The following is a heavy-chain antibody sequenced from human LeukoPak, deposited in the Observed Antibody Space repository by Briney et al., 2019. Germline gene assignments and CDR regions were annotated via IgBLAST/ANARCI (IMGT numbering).Heavy chain of an antibody. Sequence: GGSLCPSGAVSVFTVSNNYMSGVRQAPGKGREWVSIIYSGNTTYHADSVKGRFTISRGNSRNTLHLQMSSLRAEDTAVYYCARGDFWRAYYNAWGRGTVVTVSS. CDR3: ARGDFWRAYYNA. CDR1: VFTVSNNY. J-gene: IGHJ2*01. CDR2: IYSGNTT. D-gene: IGHD3-3*01. V-gene: IGHV3-66*01.